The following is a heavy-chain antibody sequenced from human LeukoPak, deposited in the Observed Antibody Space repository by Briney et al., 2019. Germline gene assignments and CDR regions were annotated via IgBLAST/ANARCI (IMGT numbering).Heavy chain of an antibody. CDR3: AKGSGWYV. D-gene: IGHD6-19*01. J-gene: IGHJ4*02. V-gene: IGHV3-23*01. CDR1: GCTFSSFA. CDR2: INTAGGTT. Sequence: GGSLRLSCAASGCTFSSFAFTWVRLPPAPGMEWDSVINTAGGTTDYADSVKGRFTISRDDSKNTLYLQINSLRAEDTAVYYCAKGSGWYVWGQGTLVTVSS.